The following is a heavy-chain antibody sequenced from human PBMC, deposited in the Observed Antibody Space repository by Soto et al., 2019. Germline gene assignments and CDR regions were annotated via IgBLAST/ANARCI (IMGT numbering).Heavy chain of an antibody. V-gene: IGHV3-9*01. CDR1: GFTCDEYA. D-gene: IGHD3-16*01. J-gene: IGHJ6*03. Sequence: EVQLVESGGGLVQPGRSLRLSCAASGFTCDEYAMHWVRQAPGQVLEWVSGISWTSGSIGYADSVKGRFTISRDNAKNSLYLQMNSLRAEDTALYYCAKEKLRKYYYYYMDVWGKGTTVTVSS. CDR2: ISWTSGSI. CDR3: AKEKLRKYYYYYMDV.